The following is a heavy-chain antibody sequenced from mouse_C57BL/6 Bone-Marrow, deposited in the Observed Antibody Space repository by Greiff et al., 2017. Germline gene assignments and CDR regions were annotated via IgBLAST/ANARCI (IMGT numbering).Heavy chain of an antibody. CDR1: GFTFSDYY. V-gene: IGHV5-12*01. Sequence: EVKLMESGGGLVQPGGSLKLSCAASGFTFSDYYMYWVRQTPEKRLEWVAYISNGGGSTYYPDTVKGRFTISRDNAKNTLYLQMSRLKSEDTAMYYCARHGGYFDVWGTGTTVTVSS. J-gene: IGHJ1*03. CDR2: ISNGGGST. CDR3: ARHGGYFDV.